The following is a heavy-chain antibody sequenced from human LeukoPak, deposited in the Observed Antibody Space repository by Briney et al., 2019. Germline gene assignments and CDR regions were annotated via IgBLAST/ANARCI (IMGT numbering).Heavy chain of an antibody. J-gene: IGHJ4*02. V-gene: IGHV1-18*01. Sequence: ASVKVSCKASGYTFTTYGISWVRQAPGQGLEWMGWISAYNGNTHYAQKFQGRVTMTTDTSTSTAYMELRSLRSDDTAVYYCARESLEWSSPLDYWGQGTLVTVSS. CDR2: ISAYNGNT. CDR3: ARESLEWSSPLDY. CDR1: GYTFTTYG. D-gene: IGHD3-3*01.